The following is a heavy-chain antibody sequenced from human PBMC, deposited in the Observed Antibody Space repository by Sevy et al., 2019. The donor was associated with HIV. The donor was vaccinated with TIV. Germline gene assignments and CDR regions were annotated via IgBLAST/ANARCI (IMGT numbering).Heavy chain of an antibody. V-gene: IGHV1-18*01. Sequence: ASVKVSCKASGYTFTNYAISWVRQAPGQGLEWMGWISCFNGDTKNAEKFQGRFTMTTDTSTKTAYMDLRSLRSDDTAVYYCVRGTTFYDFWTGGDYWGQGTLVTVSS. D-gene: IGHD3-3*01. J-gene: IGHJ4*02. CDR2: ISCFNGDT. CDR1: GYTFTNYA. CDR3: VRGTTFYDFWTGGDY.